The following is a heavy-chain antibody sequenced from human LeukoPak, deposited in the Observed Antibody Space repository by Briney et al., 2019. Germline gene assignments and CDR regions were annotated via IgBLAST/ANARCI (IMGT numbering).Heavy chain of an antibody. D-gene: IGHD5-18*01. CDR2: IYTSGST. Sequence: SQALSLTRTVSGGSISSGSYYWSWIRQPAGKGLEWIVRIYTSGSTNYNPSLKSRVTISVDTSKNQFSLKLSSVAAADTAVYYCARDSYGSDYWGQGTLVTVSS. J-gene: IGHJ4*02. CDR3: ARDSYGSDY. V-gene: IGHV4-61*02. CDR1: GGSISSGSYY.